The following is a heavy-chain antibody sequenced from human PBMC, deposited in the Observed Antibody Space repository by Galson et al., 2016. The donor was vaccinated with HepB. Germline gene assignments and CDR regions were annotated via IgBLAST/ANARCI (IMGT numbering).Heavy chain of an antibody. CDR1: GDSVSSTSAG. CDR3: AKKKSGSHPFDP. CDR2: TYYRSKWYN. J-gene: IGHJ5*02. D-gene: IGHD1-26*01. V-gene: IGHV6-1*01. Sequence: CAISGDSVSSTSAGWSWVRQSPSRGLEWLRRTYYRSKWYNDYAVSVKSRMTINPDTSKNQVSLKLRSVTAVDTAVYYCAKKKSGSHPFDPWGQGTLVIVSS.